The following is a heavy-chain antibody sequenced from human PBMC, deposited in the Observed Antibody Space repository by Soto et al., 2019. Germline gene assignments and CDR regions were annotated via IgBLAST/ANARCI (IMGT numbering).Heavy chain of an antibody. D-gene: IGHD2-21*02. J-gene: IGHJ5*01. CDR3: ARASPVICGGDPCYRLDSSFDS. V-gene: IGHV1-69*01. Sequence: QVQLVQSGAEVRKPGSSLRVSCKSSGATFSTTGISWVRQAPGQGLEWMGGIIPLFGTPKYARKFRGRVSITADESTNTVYMELKSLRPEDAVVYYCARASPVICGGDPCYRLDSSFDSCGKGSLVIVSS. CDR2: IIPLFGTP. CDR1: GATFSTTG.